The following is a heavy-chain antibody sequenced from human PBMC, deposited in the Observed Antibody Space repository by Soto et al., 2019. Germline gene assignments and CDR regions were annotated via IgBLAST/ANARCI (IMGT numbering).Heavy chain of an antibody. CDR3: VRIARYSYGNYYYYGMDV. V-gene: IGHV4-59*01. CDR1: GGSISSYY. D-gene: IGHD5-18*01. Sequence: SETLSLTCTVSGGSISSYYWSWIRQPPGKGLEWIGYIYYSGSTNYNPSLKSRVTISVDTSKNQFSLKLSSVTAADTAVYYCVRIARYSYGNYYYYGMDVWGKGTTVTVS. CDR2: IYYSGST. J-gene: IGHJ6*04.